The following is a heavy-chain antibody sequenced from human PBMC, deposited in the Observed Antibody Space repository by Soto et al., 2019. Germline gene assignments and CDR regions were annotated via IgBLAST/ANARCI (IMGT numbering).Heavy chain of an antibody. Sequence: QLQLQESGPGLVKPSATLSLTCTVSGGSSRTDSYYWGWVRQSPGKGLEWIGRIFYSGNTYSRPSLKSRVTISVDLSNNQFALRLSSVTAADTALYDCARHWGVAVAGSSFDPWGRGTLVTVSS. J-gene: IGHJ5*02. V-gene: IGHV4-39*01. D-gene: IGHD6-13*01. CDR2: IFYSGNT. CDR3: ARHWGVAVAGSSFDP. CDR1: GGSSRTDSYY.